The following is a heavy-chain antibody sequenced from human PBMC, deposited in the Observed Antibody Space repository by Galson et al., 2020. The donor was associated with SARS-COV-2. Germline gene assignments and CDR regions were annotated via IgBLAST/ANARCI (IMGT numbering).Heavy chain of an antibody. CDR3: AKDEFPAAGITEYFQH. Sequence: GESLKISCAASGFTFSSYGMHWVRQAPGKGLEWVAVISYDGSNKYYADSVKGRFTISRDNSKNTLYLQMNSLRAEDTAVYYCAKDEFPAAGITEYFQHWGQGTLVTVSS. J-gene: IGHJ1*01. CDR2: ISYDGSNK. V-gene: IGHV3-30*18. D-gene: IGHD6-13*01. CDR1: GFTFSSYG.